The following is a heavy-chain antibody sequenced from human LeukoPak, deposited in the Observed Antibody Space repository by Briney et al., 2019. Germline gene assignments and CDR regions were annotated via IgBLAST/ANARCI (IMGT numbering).Heavy chain of an antibody. Sequence: SETLSLTCTVSGGAINSHYWSWIRQPPGKGLEWIGNIYYSGSTNYNPSLKSRVTISVDRSNKQFSLHLRSVTAADTAVYYCARSTRYPGSFDPWGQGTLVTVSS. CDR1: GGAINSHY. V-gene: IGHV4-59*11. CDR3: ARSTRYPGSFDP. J-gene: IGHJ5*02. D-gene: IGHD3-9*01. CDR2: IYYSGST.